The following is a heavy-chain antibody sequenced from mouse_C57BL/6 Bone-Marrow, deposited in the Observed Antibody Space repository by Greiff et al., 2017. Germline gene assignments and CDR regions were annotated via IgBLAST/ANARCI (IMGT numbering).Heavy chain of an antibody. J-gene: IGHJ2*01. CDR1: GYTFTSYG. CDR2: IYIGNGYT. V-gene: IGHV1-58*01. D-gene: IGHD2-4*01. CDR3: ARSAIYYDYGIDY. Sequence: EVQLHQSGAELVRPGSSVKMSCKTSGYTFTSYGINWVKQRPGQGLEWIGYIYIGNGYTEYNEKFKGKATLTSDTSSSTAYMQLSSLTSEDSAIYCRARSAIYYDYGIDYWGQGTTLTVSS.